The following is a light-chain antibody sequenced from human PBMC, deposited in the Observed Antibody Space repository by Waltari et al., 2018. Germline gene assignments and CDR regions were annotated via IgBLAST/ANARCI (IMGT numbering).Light chain of an antibody. CDR3: QVWDANNDPGV. CDR2: YDS. CDR1: NIETKS. J-gene: IGLJ1*01. V-gene: IGLV3-21*04. Sequence: SYVLTQPPSVSVAPGKTARITCGGNNIETKSVHWYQQKPGQAPILVISYDSDRPSGSPERCSGSNSGNTATLTISRVEAADEADYYCQVWDANNDPGVFGTGTEVTVL.